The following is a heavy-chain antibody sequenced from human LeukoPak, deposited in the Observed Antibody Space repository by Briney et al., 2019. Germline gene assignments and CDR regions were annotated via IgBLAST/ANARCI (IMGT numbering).Heavy chain of an antibody. Sequence: SETLSLTCTVSGDSISSYYWSWVRQPPGKGLEWIGSIYYSGSTYYNPSLKSRVTISVDTSKNQFSLKLSSVTAADTAVYYCARRVGRDFDYWGQGTLVTVSS. V-gene: IGHV4-39*01. CDR2: IYYSGST. CDR3: ARRVGRDFDY. J-gene: IGHJ4*02. D-gene: IGHD1-26*01. CDR1: GDSISSYY.